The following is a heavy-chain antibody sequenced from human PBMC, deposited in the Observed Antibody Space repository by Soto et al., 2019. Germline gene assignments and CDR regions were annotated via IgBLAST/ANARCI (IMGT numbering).Heavy chain of an antibody. V-gene: IGHV1-8*01. J-gene: IGHJ6*02. CDR1: GYTFTSYD. CDR3: ARGVYATNYYYYGMDV. Sequence: ASVKVSCKASGYTFTSYDINWVRQATGQGLEWMGWMNPNSGNTGYAQKFQGRVTMTRNTSISTAYMEMSSLRSEDTAVYYCARGVYATNYYYYGMDVWGQGTTVTVSS. CDR2: MNPNSGNT. D-gene: IGHD2-8*01.